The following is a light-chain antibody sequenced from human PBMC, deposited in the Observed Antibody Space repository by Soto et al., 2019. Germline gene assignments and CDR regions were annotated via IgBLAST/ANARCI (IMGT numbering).Light chain of an antibody. V-gene: IGKV1-33*01. CDR3: QHHEHLPIT. J-gene: IGKJ5*01. CDR2: DAS. CDR1: QYSTNY. Sequence: DIQLTQSPSSLSASVGARVTITCHASQYSTNYLNWYQQKPGKAPRLLLYDASSLETGFPSRFIGSGSGTDFTLTIRSLEPEDGERYYCQHHEHLPITFGQRTRVEIK.